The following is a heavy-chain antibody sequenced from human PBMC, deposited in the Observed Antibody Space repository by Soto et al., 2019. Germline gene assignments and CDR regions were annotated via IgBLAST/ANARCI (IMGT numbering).Heavy chain of an antibody. V-gene: IGHV1-18*04. Sequence: ASVKVSCKASGCTFASYGISWVRQAPGQGLEWMGWISAYNGNTNYAQKLQGRVTMTTDTSTSTAYMELGSLRSDDTAVYYCARDRRSIFGVVTTRNFDYWGQGTLVTVSS. J-gene: IGHJ4*02. CDR3: ARDRRSIFGVVTTRNFDY. CDR1: GCTFASYG. CDR2: ISAYNGNT. D-gene: IGHD3-3*01.